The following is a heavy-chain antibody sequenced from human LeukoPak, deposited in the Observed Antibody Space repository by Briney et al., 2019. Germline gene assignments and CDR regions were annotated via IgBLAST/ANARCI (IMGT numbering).Heavy chain of an antibody. CDR3: ARPYSSGWYPDPLYY. CDR1: GGSFSGYY. Sequence: KPSETLSLTCAVYGGSFSGYYWSWIRQPPGKGLEWIGEINHSGSTNYNTSLKSRVTISVDTSKNQFSLKLSSVTAADTAVYYCARPYSSGWYPDPLYYWGQGTLVTVSS. V-gene: IGHV4-34*01. CDR2: INHSGST. J-gene: IGHJ4*02. D-gene: IGHD6-19*01.